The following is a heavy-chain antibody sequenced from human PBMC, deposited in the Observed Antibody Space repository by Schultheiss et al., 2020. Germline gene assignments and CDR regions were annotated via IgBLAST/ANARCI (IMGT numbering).Heavy chain of an antibody. Sequence: GGSLRLSCAASGFSFDSYAMAWVRQAPGKGLEWVSEISGRGGSIYYANSVRGRFTVSRDNSKNTLYLQMNSLRAEDTAVYYCAKDRQEGTMVRGVPKRYFDYWGQGALVTVSS. CDR3: AKDRQEGTMVRGVPKRYFDY. V-gene: IGHV3-23*01. J-gene: IGHJ4*02. D-gene: IGHD3-10*01. CDR2: ISGRGGSI. CDR1: GFSFDSYA.